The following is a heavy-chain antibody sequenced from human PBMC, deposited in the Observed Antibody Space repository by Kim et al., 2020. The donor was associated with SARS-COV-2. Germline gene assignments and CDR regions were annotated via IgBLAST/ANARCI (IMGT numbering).Heavy chain of an antibody. Sequence: DSVKGRFTISRDNSKNTLYLQMSSLRAEDTAVYYCVKDRNTYYYDSSGSTWGQGTLVTVSS. D-gene: IGHD3-22*01. CDR3: VKDRNTYYYDSSGST. J-gene: IGHJ5*02. V-gene: IGHV3-64D*09.